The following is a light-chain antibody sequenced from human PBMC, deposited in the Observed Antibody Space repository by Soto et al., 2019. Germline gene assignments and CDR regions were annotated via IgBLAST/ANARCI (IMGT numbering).Light chain of an antibody. CDR3: LQDFYYPYT. J-gene: IGKJ2*01. V-gene: IGKV1-6*01. Sequence: AIQMTQSPSSLSASVGDRVTITCRASQGIRNDLGWYQQKPGKAPKILIYEASTLQSGVPSRFSGSGSGTDFSLTISSLQPEDVATYYCLQDFYYPYTFGQGTKLDIK. CDR1: QGIRND. CDR2: EAS.